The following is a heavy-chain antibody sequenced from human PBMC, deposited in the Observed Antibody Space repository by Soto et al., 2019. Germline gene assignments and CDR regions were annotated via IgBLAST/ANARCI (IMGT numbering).Heavy chain of an antibody. D-gene: IGHD6-13*01. CDR2: IIPIFGTA. CDR1: GGTFSSYA. Sequence: SVKVSCKASGGTFSSYAISWVRQAPGQGLEWMGGIIPIFGTANYAQKFQGRVTITADESTSTAYMELSSLRSEDTAVYYCARDSGIAAAGPTSFDYWGQGTLVTVSS. J-gene: IGHJ4*02. V-gene: IGHV1-69*13. CDR3: ARDSGIAAAGPTSFDY.